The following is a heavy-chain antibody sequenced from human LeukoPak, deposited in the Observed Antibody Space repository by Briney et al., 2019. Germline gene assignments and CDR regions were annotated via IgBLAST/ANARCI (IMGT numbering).Heavy chain of an antibody. CDR1: GGTFSSYA. V-gene: IGHV1-2*02. J-gene: IGHJ4*02. CDR3: AREIAVAGTDFDY. CDR2: INPNSGGT. D-gene: IGHD6-19*01. Sequence: GASVKVSCKASGGTFSSYAISWVRQAPGQGLEWMGWINPNSGGTNYAQKFQGRVTMTRDTSISTAYMELSRLRSDDTAVYYCAREIAVAGTDFDYWGQGTLVTVSS.